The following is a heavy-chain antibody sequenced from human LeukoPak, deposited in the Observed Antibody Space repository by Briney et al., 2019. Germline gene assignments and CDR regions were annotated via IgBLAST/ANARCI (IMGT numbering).Heavy chain of an antibody. CDR1: GYSFTSYW. D-gene: IGHD3-3*01. J-gene: IGHJ3*02. Sequence: GGSLQISFQGSGYSFTSYWIGWVRPMPGKGLEWMGIIYPGDSDTRYSPSFQGQVTISADKSISTAYLQWSSLKASDTAMYYCARLTYYDFWSGYNYAFDIWGQGTMVTVSS. V-gene: IGHV5-51*01. CDR2: IYPGDSDT. CDR3: ARLTYYDFWSGYNYAFDI.